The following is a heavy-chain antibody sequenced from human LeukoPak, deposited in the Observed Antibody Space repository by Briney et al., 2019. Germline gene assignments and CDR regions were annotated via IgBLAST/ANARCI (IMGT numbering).Heavy chain of an antibody. CDR2: IHYSGTT. CDR1: GVSISSTYF. D-gene: IGHD2-15*01. J-gene: IGHJ4*02. Sequence: SETLSLTCTVSGVSISSTYFWAWIRQPPGKGLEWIATIHYSGTTYYKPSLRSRVTISVDTSANQFSLKLTSVTAADTAVYFCARLGYCSGGSCQHDFWGQGTLVTVPS. CDR3: ARLGYCSGGSCQHDF. V-gene: IGHV4-39*01.